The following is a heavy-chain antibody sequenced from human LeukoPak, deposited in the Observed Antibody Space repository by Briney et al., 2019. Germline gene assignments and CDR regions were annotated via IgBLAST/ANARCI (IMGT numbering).Heavy chain of an antibody. Sequence: ASVKVSCKASGGTFSSYAISWVRQAPGQGLEWMGGIIPIFGTANYAQKFQGRVTITADESTSTAYMELSSLRSDDTAVYYCARDRGDDTVSYFDYWGQGTLVTVSS. V-gene: IGHV1-69*13. CDR2: IIPIFGTA. J-gene: IGHJ4*02. D-gene: IGHD3-22*01. CDR3: ARDRGDDTVSYFDY. CDR1: GGTFSSYA.